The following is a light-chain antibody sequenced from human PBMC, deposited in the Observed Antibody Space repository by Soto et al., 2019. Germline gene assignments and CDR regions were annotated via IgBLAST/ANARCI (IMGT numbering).Light chain of an antibody. CDR1: QGISNY. CDR2: GAS. V-gene: IGKV1-27*01. J-gene: IGKJ1*01. Sequence: DIQMTQSPSSLSASVGDRVTITCRASQGISNYLAWYQQKPGEVPKLLIYGASTLQSGVPSRFSGSGSGTDFTLTISSLQPEDVATYYCQRYNSAPQTCGQGTKVEIK. CDR3: QRYNSAPQT.